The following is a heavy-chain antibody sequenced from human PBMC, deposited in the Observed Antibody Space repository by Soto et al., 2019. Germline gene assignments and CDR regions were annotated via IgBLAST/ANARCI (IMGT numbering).Heavy chain of an antibody. D-gene: IGHD3-3*01. J-gene: IGHJ6*02. CDR1: GGSISSYY. V-gene: IGHV4-4*07. CDR2: IYTSGST. Sequence: QVQLQESGPGLVKPSETLSLTCTVSGGSISSYYWSWIRQPAGKGLEWIGRIYTSGSTNYNPSLKSRVTMSVDTSKNQFSLKLSSVTAADTAVYYCASVRFLGPYELYGMDVWGQGTTVTVSS. CDR3: ASVRFLGPYELYGMDV.